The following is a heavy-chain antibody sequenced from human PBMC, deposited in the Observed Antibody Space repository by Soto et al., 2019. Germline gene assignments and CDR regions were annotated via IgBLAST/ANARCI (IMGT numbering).Heavy chain of an antibody. V-gene: IGHV1-46*03. Sequence: QVQLVQSGAEVKKPGASVKVSCKASGYTFTSYYMHWVRQAPGQGLEWMGIINPSGGSTSYAQKFQGRVTMTRDTSTSTVYMELSSLRSEDTAVYYCARGGPLKFFFPYYYYMDVWGKGTTVTVSS. J-gene: IGHJ6*03. CDR1: GYTFTSYY. CDR2: INPSGGST. CDR3: ARGGPLKFFFPYYYYMDV. D-gene: IGHD3-16*01.